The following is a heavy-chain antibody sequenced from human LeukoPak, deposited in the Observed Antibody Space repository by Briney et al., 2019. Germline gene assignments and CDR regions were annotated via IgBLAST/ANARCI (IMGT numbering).Heavy chain of an antibody. CDR2: MNPNSGNT. D-gene: IGHD2-2*03. CDR3: ARGQTSGYCSSTSCPDAFDI. J-gene: IGHJ3*02. Sequence: ASVKVSCKASGYTFISYDINWVRQVTGQGLEWMGWMNPNSGNTGYAQKFQGRVTITRNTSISTAFMELSSLRSEDTAVYYCARGQTSGYCSSTSCPDAFDIWGQGTMVTVSS. CDR1: GYTFISYD. V-gene: IGHV1-8*01.